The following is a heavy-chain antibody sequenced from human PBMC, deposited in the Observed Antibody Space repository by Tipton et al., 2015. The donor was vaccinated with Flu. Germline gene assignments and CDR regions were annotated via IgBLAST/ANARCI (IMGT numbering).Heavy chain of an antibody. D-gene: IGHD3-22*01. CDR1: GFTVSNNY. CDR3: ARVSDSSAYYYQYYFDY. V-gene: IGHV3-53*01. CDR2: IYSAGTT. Sequence: SLRLSCAASGFTVSNNYMNWVRQAPGKGLEWVSLIYSAGTTHYADSVKGRFTISRDNAKNSLYLQMKSLRAEDTAVYYCARVSDSSAYYYQYYFDYWGQGTLVTVSS. J-gene: IGHJ4*02.